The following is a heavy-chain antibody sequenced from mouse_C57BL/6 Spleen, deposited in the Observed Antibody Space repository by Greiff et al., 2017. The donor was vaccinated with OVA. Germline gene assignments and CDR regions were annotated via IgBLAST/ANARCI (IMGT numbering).Heavy chain of an antibody. J-gene: IGHJ2*01. V-gene: IGHV1-50*01. CDR3: ARRRGGTHYFDY. Sequence: QVQLQQPGAELVKPGASVKLSCKASGYTFTSYWMQWVKQRPGQGLEWIGEIDPSDSSTNYNQKFKGKATLTVDTSSSTAYMQLSSLTSEDSAVYYCARRRGGTHYFDYWGQGTTLTVSS. CDR2: IDPSDSST. CDR1: GYTFTSYW.